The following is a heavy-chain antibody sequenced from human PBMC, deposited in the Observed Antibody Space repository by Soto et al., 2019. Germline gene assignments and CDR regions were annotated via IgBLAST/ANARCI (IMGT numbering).Heavy chain of an antibody. CDR2: IYHSGST. CDR1: GGSISSGGYS. J-gene: IGHJ5*02. CDR3: ARDRPWFDP. V-gene: IGHV4-30-2*01. Sequence: KPSETLSLTCAVSGGSISSGGYSWSWIRQPPGKGLEWIGYIYHSGSTYYNPSLKSRVTISVDRSKNQFSLKLSSVTAADTAVYYCARDRPWFDPWGQGTLVTVSS. D-gene: IGHD6-6*01.